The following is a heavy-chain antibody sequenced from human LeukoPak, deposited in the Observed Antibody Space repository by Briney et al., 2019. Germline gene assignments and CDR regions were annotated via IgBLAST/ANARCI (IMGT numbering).Heavy chain of an antibody. CDR1: GGSISSGSYY. Sequence: PSETLSLTCTVSGGSISSGSYYWRWIRQPAGTGLEWIGRIYTSGSTDYNPSLKSRVTISVDTSKNQFSLKLSSVTAADTAVYYCAREVYDSGGNWFDPWGQGTLVTVSS. J-gene: IGHJ5*02. CDR2: IYTSGST. D-gene: IGHD5/OR15-5a*01. V-gene: IGHV4-61*02. CDR3: AREVYDSGGNWFDP.